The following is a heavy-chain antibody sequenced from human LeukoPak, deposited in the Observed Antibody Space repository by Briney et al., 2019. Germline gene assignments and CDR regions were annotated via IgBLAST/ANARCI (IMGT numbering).Heavy chain of an antibody. J-gene: IGHJ5*02. CDR3: ASTPKYCSSTSCYNWFDP. Sequence: ASVKVSCRASGYSFTGYYMHWVRQAPGQGLEWMGWINPNSGGTNYAQKFQGRVTITADESTSTAYMELSSLRSEDTAVYYCASTPKYCSSTSCYNWFDPWGQGTLVTVSS. CDR1: GYSFTGYY. V-gene: IGHV1-2*02. D-gene: IGHD2-2*01. CDR2: INPNSGGT.